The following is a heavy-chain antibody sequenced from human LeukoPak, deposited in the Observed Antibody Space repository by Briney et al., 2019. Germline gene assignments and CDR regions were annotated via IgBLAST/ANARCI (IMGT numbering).Heavy chain of an antibody. D-gene: IGHD2-2*01. CDR3: AREGGCSSTSCPLDY. V-gene: IGHV1-18*01. CDR2: TSGYNGDT. CDR1: GYTFTNYV. Sequence: ASAKVSCKASGYTFTNYVIDWMRQAPGQGLEWMGWTSGYNGDTKYAQKFQGGVTMTTDTSTSTAYMELRSLRSDDTAVYYCAREGGCSSTSCPLDYWGQGTLVIVSS. J-gene: IGHJ4*02.